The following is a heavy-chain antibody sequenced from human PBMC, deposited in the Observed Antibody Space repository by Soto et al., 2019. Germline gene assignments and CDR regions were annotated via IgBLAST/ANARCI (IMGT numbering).Heavy chain of an antibody. J-gene: IGHJ4*02. V-gene: IGHV3-30-3*01. D-gene: IGHD5-12*01. CDR2: ISYDGSNK. Sequence: PGGSLRLSCAASGITFSSYAMHRVRQAPGKGLEWVAVISYDGSNKYYACSVKGRFTISRDNSKNTLYLQMNSLRAEDTAVYYCARVLGEGGYNAFGGPLDCWGQGTLVTVSS. CDR1: GITFSSYA. CDR3: ARVLGEGGYNAFGGPLDC.